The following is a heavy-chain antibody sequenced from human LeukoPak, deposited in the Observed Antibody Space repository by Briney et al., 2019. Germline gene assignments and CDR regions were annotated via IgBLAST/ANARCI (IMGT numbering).Heavy chain of an antibody. Sequence: ASVKVSCKASGGIFNDYSISWVRQAPGQGLEWMGRIIPILNVPNYAQKFEGRVTITADKSTNTAYMELSSLKSEDAAVYFCARDRPRARYFDYWGQGTLVTVSS. D-gene: IGHD2-15*01. V-gene: IGHV1-69*04. CDR2: IIPILNVP. J-gene: IGHJ4*02. CDR1: GGIFNDYS. CDR3: ARDRPRARYFDY.